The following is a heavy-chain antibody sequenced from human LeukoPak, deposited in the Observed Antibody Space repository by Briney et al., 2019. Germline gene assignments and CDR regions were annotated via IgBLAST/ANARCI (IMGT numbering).Heavy chain of an antibody. J-gene: IGHJ5*02. Sequence: SETLSLTCTVPGGSISSYYWSWIRQPPGKGLEWIGYIYYSGSTNYNPSLKSRVTISVDTSKNQFSLKLSSVTAADTAVYYCAREINYGWFDPWGQGTLVTVSS. V-gene: IGHV4-59*01. CDR1: GGSISSYY. CDR3: AREINYGWFDP. CDR2: IYYSGST. D-gene: IGHD4-11*01.